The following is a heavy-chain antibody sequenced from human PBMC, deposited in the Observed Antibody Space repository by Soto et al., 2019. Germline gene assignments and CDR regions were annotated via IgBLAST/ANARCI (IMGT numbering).Heavy chain of an antibody. CDR3: ARFSDSGSPLDY. D-gene: IGHD6-19*01. CDR1: GYTFTSYA. Sequence: VXVSCXXSGYTFTSYAMHWVRQAPGQRLEWMGWINAGNGNTKYSQKFQGRVTITRDTSASTAYMELSSLRSEDTAVYYCARFSDSGSPLDYWGQGTLVTVSS. CDR2: INAGNGNT. V-gene: IGHV1-3*01. J-gene: IGHJ4*02.